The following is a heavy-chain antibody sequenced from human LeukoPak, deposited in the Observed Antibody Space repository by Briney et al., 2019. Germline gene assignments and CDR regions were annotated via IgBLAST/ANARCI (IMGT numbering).Heavy chain of an antibody. CDR3: ARGARGGAFDI. CDR2: IGGSGDTT. Sequence: GGSLRLSCAASGFTFSSYAMTWVRQAPGKGLEWVSVIGGSGDTTYYADSVKGRFAISRDNAKNSLYLQMNCLRAEDTAVYYCARGARGGAFDIWGQGTMVTVSS. J-gene: IGHJ3*02. V-gene: IGHV3-23*01. D-gene: IGHD6-6*01. CDR1: GFTFSSYA.